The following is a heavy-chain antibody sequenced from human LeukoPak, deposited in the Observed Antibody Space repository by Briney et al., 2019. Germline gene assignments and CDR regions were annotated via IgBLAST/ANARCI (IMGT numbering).Heavy chain of an antibody. Sequence: VASVKVSCKASGYTFTSYGISWVRQAPGQGLEWMGWISADNGDTHYAQTFQGRVIMTTETSTSTAYMELRSLRSDDTAVFYCAREVWNSRDTSGPLDPWGQGTLVIVSA. CDR2: ISADNGDT. CDR3: AREVWNSRDTSGPLDP. V-gene: IGHV1-18*01. J-gene: IGHJ5*02. D-gene: IGHD6-19*01. CDR1: GYTFTSYG.